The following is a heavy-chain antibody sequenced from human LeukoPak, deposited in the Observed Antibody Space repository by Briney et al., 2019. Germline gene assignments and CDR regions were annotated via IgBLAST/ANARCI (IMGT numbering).Heavy chain of an antibody. J-gene: IGHJ4*02. CDR1: GFTFSSYE. Sequence: PGGSLRLSCAASGFTFSSYEMNWVRQAPGKGLEWVSYISSSGGTIYYADSVKGRFTISRDNAKNSLYLQMNSLRAEDTAVYYCARENDYGDYWGQGTLVTVSS. CDR3: ARENDYGDY. V-gene: IGHV3-48*03. CDR2: ISSSGGTI.